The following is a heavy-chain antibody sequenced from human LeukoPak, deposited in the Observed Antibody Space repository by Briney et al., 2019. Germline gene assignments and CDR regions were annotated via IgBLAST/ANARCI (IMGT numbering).Heavy chain of an antibody. D-gene: IGHD2-15*01. V-gene: IGHV3-21*01. CDR2: ISSSSSYI. Sequence: PGGSLRLSCAASGFTFSSYSMNWVRQAPGKGLEWVSPISSSSSYIYYADSVKGRFTISRDNAKNSLYLQMNSLRAKDTAVYYCARDVENCSGGSCYSRNWFDPWGQGTLVTVSS. J-gene: IGHJ5*02. CDR3: ARDVENCSGGSCYSRNWFDP. CDR1: GFTFSSYS.